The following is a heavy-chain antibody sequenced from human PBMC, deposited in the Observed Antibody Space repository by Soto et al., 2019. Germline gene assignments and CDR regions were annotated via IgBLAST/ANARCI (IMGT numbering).Heavy chain of an antibody. CDR3: ARDRGCSGGICYRDLGY. CDR2: ISYEESNK. J-gene: IGHJ4*02. V-gene: IGHV3-30*04. CDR1: GFTFSSYA. D-gene: IGHD2-15*01. Sequence: PGGSLRLSCAASGFTFSSYAMHWVRQAPGKGLELVAVISYEESNKYYADSVKGRFTISRDNAKNSLYLHMNSLSAEDTAVYYCARDRGCSGGICYRDLGYWGQGTLVTVSS.